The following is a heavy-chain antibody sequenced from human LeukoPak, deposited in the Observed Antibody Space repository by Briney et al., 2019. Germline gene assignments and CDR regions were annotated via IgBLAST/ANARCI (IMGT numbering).Heavy chain of an antibody. J-gene: IGHJ4*02. Sequence: ASVKVSCKASGGTFSSYAISWVRPAPGQGLEWVGWINAKTGNPTYAQGFTGRFVFSLDTSVSTAYLQISSLKAEDTAVYYCAREVLRFDYWGQGTLVTVSS. V-gene: IGHV7-4-1*02. CDR2: INAKTGNP. CDR1: GGTFSSYA. CDR3: AREVLRFDY.